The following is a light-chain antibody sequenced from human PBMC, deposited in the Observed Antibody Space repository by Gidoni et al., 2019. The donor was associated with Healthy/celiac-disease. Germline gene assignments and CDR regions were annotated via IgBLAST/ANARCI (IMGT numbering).Light chain of an antibody. CDR1: SSDVGSYNL. V-gene: IGLV2-23*03. CDR3: CSYAGSSTLVV. J-gene: IGLJ2*01. Sequence: QSALTQPASVSGSPGQSITISCTGTSSDVGSYNLVSWYQQHPGKAPKLMLYEGSKRHSGVSNRFSGSKSGNTASLTISGLQAEDEADYYCCSYAGSSTLVVFGGGTKLTVL. CDR2: EGS.